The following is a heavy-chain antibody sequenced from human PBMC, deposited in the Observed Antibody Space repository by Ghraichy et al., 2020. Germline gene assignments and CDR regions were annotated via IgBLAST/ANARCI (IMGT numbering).Heavy chain of an antibody. J-gene: IGHJ4*02. CDR2: ISYDGSNK. Sequence: GGSLRLSCAASGFTFSSYTMHWVRQAPGKGLEWVALISYDGSNKYYADSVKGRFTISRDNSKNTLYLQMNSLRAEDTAVYYCARDPYCGGDCYSNFDYWGQGTLVTVSS. V-gene: IGHV3-30-3*01. CDR3: ARDPYCGGDCYSNFDY. D-gene: IGHD2-21*02. CDR1: GFTFSSYT.